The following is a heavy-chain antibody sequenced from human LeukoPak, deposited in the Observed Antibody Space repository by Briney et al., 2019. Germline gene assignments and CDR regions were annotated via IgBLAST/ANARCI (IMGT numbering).Heavy chain of an antibody. Sequence: GGALRLSCASSGFTFISYAMHWVRQAPGRGVEGVAVISYDGSNKYYADSVKRRFTIARDNSKNTLYLQMNSLRAEETAGYCCASLSTSEPAAMTSEGRYGMDGWGKGSTVTVSS. CDR1: GFTFISYA. CDR2: ISYDGSNK. V-gene: IGHV3-30*04. CDR3: ASLSTSEPAAMTSEGRYGMDG. J-gene: IGHJ6*04. D-gene: IGHD2-2*01.